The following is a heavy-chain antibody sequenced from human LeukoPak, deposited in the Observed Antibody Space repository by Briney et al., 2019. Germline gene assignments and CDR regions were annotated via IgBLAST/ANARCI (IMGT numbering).Heavy chain of an antibody. CDR3: AREGTYYDILTGYHLWLNYYYYGMDV. Sequence: ASVKVSCKASGYTFISYGISWVRQAPGQGLEWMGWISAYNGNTNYAQKLQGRVTMTTDTSTSTAYMELRSLRSDDTAVYYCAREGTYYDILTGYHLWLNYYYYGMDVWGQGTTVTVSS. CDR1: GYTFISYG. V-gene: IGHV1-18*01. CDR2: ISAYNGNT. J-gene: IGHJ6*02. D-gene: IGHD3-9*01.